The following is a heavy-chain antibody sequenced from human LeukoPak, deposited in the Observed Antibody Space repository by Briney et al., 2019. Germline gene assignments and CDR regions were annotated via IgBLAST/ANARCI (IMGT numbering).Heavy chain of an antibody. J-gene: IGHJ3*02. CDR2: ISAYNGNT. CDR3: ARGQYDSSGYYYDDAFDI. Sequence: ASVKVSCKASGYTFTSYGISWVRQAPGQGLEWMGWISAYNGNTNYAQKLQGRVTMTTDTSTSTAYMELRSLRSDDTAVYYCARGQYDSSGYYYDDAFDIWGQGTMVTVSS. CDR1: GYTFTSYG. V-gene: IGHV1-18*01. D-gene: IGHD3-22*01.